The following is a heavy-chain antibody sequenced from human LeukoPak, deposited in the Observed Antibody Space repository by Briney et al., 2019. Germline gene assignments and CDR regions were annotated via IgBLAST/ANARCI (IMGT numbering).Heavy chain of an antibody. Sequence: PSQTLSLTCAVSGGSISSGGYSWSWIRQPPGKGLEWIGYIYHSGSTYYNPSLKSRVTISVDRSKNQFSLKLSSVTAADTAVYYCARYRDDILTGFDYWGQGTLVTVSS. V-gene: IGHV4-30-2*01. CDR1: GGSISSGGYS. CDR3: ARYRDDILTGFDY. CDR2: IYHSGST. J-gene: IGHJ4*02. D-gene: IGHD3-9*01.